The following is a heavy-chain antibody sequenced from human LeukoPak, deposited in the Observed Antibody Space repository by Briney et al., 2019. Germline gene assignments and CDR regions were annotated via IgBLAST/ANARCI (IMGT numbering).Heavy chain of an antibody. J-gene: IGHJ3*02. CDR2: ISSSGSTR. D-gene: IGHD2-21*01. CDR3: ARSKAASWYSAFDI. CDR1: GVTFSDYY. Sequence: GGSLRLSCAASGVTFSDYYMSWIRQAPGKGLEWVSYISSSGSTRYHADSVKGRFTISRDNAKNSLYLQMDSLRAEDTAVYYCARSKAASWYSAFDIWGQGTMVTVSS. V-gene: IGHV3-11*04.